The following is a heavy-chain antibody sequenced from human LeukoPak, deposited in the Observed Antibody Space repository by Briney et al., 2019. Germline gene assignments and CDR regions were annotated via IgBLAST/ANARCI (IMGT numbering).Heavy chain of an antibody. Sequence: PGGSLRLSCAASGFTFDDYAMHWVRQAPGKGLEWVSGISWSSGSRGYADSVKGRFTISRDNAKNSLYLQMNSLRAEDTALYYCAKETDDYYGSGRHFDYWGQGTLVTVSS. D-gene: IGHD3-10*01. V-gene: IGHV3-9*01. J-gene: IGHJ4*02. CDR1: GFTFDDYA. CDR2: ISWSSGSR. CDR3: AKETDDYYGSGRHFDY.